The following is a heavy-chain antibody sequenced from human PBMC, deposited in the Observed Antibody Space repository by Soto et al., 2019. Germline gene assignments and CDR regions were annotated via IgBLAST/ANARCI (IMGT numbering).Heavy chain of an antibody. J-gene: IGHJ1*01. V-gene: IGHV1-18*01. CDR2: ISAHNGNT. CDR3: VMSIPTSIQH. CDR1: GYTFTSYG. Sequence: ASVKFSCKASGYTFTSYGISWVRQAPGQGLEWMGWISAHNGNTNYAQKLQGRVTMTTDTSTSTAYMALRSLRSDDTAVYYCVMSIPTSIQHWGQGTLVTVSS. D-gene: IGHD6-6*01.